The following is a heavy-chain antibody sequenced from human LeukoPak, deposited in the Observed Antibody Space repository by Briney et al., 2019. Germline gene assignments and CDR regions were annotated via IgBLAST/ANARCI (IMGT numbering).Heavy chain of an antibody. D-gene: IGHD2/OR15-2a*01. CDR3: ARSSDYFTYFGL. Sequence: GGSLRLSCAASGFTLSDYYMSWIRQTPGKGLEWISYMSSTGNTTYYEASVKGRFTVSRDSAKNSLFLQMDSLRAEDTGVYFCARSSDYFTYFGLWGRGSLVTVSS. CDR1: GFTLSDYY. J-gene: IGHJ2*01. V-gene: IGHV3-11*04. CDR2: MSSTGNTT.